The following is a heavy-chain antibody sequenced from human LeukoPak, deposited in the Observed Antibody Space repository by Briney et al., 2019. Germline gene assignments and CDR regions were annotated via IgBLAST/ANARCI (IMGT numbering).Heavy chain of an antibody. CDR2: ISYGGSNK. Sequence: GGSLRLSCAASGFTFSSYAMHWVRQAPGKGLEWVAVISYGGSNKYYADSVKGRFTISRDNSKNTLYLQMNSLRAEDTAVYYCAGSSTSCYLSCYYYGMDVWGQGTTVTVSS. CDR1: GFTFSSYA. CDR3: AGSSTSCYLSCYYYGMDV. J-gene: IGHJ6*02. D-gene: IGHD2-2*01. V-gene: IGHV3-30-3*01.